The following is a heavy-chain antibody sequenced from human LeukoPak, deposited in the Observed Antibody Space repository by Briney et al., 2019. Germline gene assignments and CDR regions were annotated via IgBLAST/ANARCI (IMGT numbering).Heavy chain of an antibody. CDR3: ARGSGWCDY. CDR2: VNPMDSNT. D-gene: IGHD6-19*01. V-gene: IGHV5-10-1*01. CDR1: GYTFTHNW. Sequence: GGSLKISCKASGYTFTHNWISWLRQMPGKGLEWMGRVNPMDSNTNYSPSFQGHVTISVDKSIGTTYLQWSSLEASDTAIYYCARGSGWCDYWGQGALVTVSS. J-gene: IGHJ4*02.